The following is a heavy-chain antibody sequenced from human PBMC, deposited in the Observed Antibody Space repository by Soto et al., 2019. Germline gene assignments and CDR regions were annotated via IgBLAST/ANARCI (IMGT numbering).Heavy chain of an antibody. J-gene: IGHJ4*02. CDR1: GGSISSGGYY. V-gene: IGHV4-31*03. Sequence: KPSETLSLTCTVSGGSISSGGYYWSWIRQHPGKGLEWIGYIYYSGSTYYNPSLKSRVTISVDTSKNQFSLKLSSVTAADTAVYYCARLPDYYDSSGYYLDYWGQGTLVTVSS. D-gene: IGHD3-22*01. CDR3: ARLPDYYDSSGYYLDY. CDR2: IYYSGST.